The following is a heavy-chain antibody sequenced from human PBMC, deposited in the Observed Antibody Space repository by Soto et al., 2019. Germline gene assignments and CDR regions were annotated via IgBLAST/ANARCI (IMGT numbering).Heavy chain of an antibody. CDR1: GYXFTSYL. J-gene: IGHJ4*02. V-gene: IGHV5-51*01. CDR2: SYPGCSDT. D-gene: IGHD6-19*01. Sequence: PXEXLKISCKCSGYXFTSYLIVWVRHMPGKGLEWMGISYPGCSDTRYSPSFQGQVTISADKSIITAYLQWSIMKASDTAMYYCARHQGSQWLAYFDYWGQGTLGTVSS. CDR3: ARHQGSQWLAYFDY.